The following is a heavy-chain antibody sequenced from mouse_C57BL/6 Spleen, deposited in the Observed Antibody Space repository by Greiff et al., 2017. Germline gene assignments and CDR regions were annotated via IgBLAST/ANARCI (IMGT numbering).Heavy chain of an antibody. J-gene: IGHJ4*01. Sequence: EVQLLESGGGLVQPGGSLSLSCAASGFTFTDYYMSWVRQPPGKALEWLGFIRNKANGYTTEYSASVKGRFTISRGNSQSILYLQRNALRAEDSATYYGARSAYYSDYVEAMDYWGQGTSVTVSS. CDR2: IRNKANGYTT. D-gene: IGHD2-5*01. V-gene: IGHV7-3*01. CDR3: ARSAYYSDYVEAMDY. CDR1: GFTFTDYY.